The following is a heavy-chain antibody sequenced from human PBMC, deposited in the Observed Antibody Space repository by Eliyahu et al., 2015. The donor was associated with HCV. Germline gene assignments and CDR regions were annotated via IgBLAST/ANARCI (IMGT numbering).Heavy chain of an antibody. J-gene: IGHJ3*02. D-gene: IGHD1-14*01. Sequence: RQAPGXGXDWVSAIRGSGGSTYYADSVKGRFTISRDNSKNTLYLQMNSLRAEDTAVYYCAKGHIAGAVRSAFDIWGQGTMVTVSS. CDR2: IRGSGGST. V-gene: IGHV3-23*01. CDR3: AKGHIAGAVRSAFDI.